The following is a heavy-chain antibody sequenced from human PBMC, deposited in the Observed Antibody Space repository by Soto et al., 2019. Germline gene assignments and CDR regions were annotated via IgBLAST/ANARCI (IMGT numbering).Heavy chain of an antibody. J-gene: IGHJ4*02. V-gene: IGHV4-30-2*01. D-gene: IGHD2-15*01. Sequence: PSETLSLTCAVSGGSISSGGYSWSWIRQPPGKGLEWIGYIYHSGSTYYNPSLKSRVTISVDTSKNQFSLKLSSVTAADTAVYYCARLKGSELDYWGQGTLVTVSS. CDR3: ARLKGSELDY. CDR1: GGSISSGGYS. CDR2: IYHSGST.